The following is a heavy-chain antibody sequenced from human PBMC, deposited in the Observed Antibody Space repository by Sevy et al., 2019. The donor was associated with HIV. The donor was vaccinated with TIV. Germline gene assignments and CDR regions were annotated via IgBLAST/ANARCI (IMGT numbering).Heavy chain of an antibody. D-gene: IGHD3-10*01. J-gene: IGHJ4*02. V-gene: IGHV3-30-3*02. CDR1: GFIFSTSP. CDR2: LSYDDSDE. CDR3: AKDDLGSIDY. Sequence: GGSLRLSCAASGFIFSTSPMHWVRQAPGKGRECVAILSYDDSDENYADSVKGRFTNSRDNSKNTLYLQMNSLRTEDTAVYYCAKDDLGSIDYWGQGTLVTVSS.